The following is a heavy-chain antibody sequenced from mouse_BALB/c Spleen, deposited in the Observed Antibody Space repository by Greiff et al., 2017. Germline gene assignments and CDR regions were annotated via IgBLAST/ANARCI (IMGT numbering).Heavy chain of an antibody. CDR2: ISDGGSYT. V-gene: IGHV5-4*02. Sequence: EVKLVESGGGLVKPGGSLKLSCAASGFTFSDYYMYWVRQTPEKRLEWVATISDGGSYTYYPDSVKGRFTISRDNAKNNLYLQMSSLKSEDTAMYYCARDTGYWGQGTLVTVSA. J-gene: IGHJ3*01. CDR1: GFTFSDYY. CDR3: ARDTGY. D-gene: IGHD1-1*01.